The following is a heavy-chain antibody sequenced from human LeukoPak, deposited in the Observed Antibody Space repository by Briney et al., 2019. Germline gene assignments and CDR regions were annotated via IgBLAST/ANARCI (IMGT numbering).Heavy chain of an antibody. CDR1: GGSINSGDYY. D-gene: IGHD3-10*01. Sequence: SQTLSLTCTVSGGSINSGDYYWSWIRQPPGKGLEWIGYIHHSGSTYYTASLKSRVTISVDRSKNQFSLKLSSVTAADTAVYYCARDATYGSGSFVFDYWGQGTLVTVSS. CDR3: ARDATYGSGSFVFDY. J-gene: IGHJ4*02. V-gene: IGHV4-30-2*01. CDR2: IHHSGST.